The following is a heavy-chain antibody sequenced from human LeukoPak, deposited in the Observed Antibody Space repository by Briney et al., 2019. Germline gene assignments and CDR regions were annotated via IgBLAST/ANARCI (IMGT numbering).Heavy chain of an antibody. V-gene: IGHV4-34*01. Sequence: KASETLSLTCAVYGGSFSGYYWSWIRQPPGKGLEWIGEINHSGSTNYNPSLKSRVTISVDTSKNQFSLKLSSVTAADTAVYYCARGQYYDILTGSLKYDYWGQGTLVTVSS. CDR2: INHSGST. CDR1: GGSFSGYY. D-gene: IGHD3-9*01. CDR3: ARGQYYDILTGSLKYDY. J-gene: IGHJ4*02.